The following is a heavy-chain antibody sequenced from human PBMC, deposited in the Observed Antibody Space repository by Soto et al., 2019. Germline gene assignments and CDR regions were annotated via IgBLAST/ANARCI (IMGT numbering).Heavy chain of an antibody. J-gene: IGHJ6*02. CDR3: ARDYYDSSGYYYYYCGMDV. Sequence: EVQLVESGGGLVQPGGSLRLSCAASGFTVSSNYMSWVRQAPGKGLEWVSVIYSGGSTYYADSVKGRFTISRDNSKNTLYLQMNSLRAEDTAVYYCARDYYDSSGYYYYYCGMDVWGQGTTVTVSS. D-gene: IGHD3-22*01. V-gene: IGHV3-66*01. CDR2: IYSGGST. CDR1: GFTVSSNY.